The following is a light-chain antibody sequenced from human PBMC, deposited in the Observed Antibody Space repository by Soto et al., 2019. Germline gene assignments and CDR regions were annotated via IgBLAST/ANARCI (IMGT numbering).Light chain of an antibody. CDR2: KGS. CDR3: QQASSFPLT. CDR1: QGISSW. V-gene: IGKV1-12*01. Sequence: DIPMTQSPSSVSASVGDRVTITCRASQGISSWLAWFQQKPGTAPNLLIYKGSTLQSGVPSRFSGSGSGTDFTLTIDSLQPEDFATYYCQQASSFPLTFGGGTKVEI. J-gene: IGKJ4*01.